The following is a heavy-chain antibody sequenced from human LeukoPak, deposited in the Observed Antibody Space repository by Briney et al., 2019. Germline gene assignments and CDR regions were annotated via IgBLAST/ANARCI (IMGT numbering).Heavy chain of an antibody. J-gene: IGHJ4*02. D-gene: IGHD3-9*01. CDR3: ARATGKDILTGRKLDY. Sequence: SVKVSCKASGGTFSSYAISWVRQAPGQGLEWMGGIIPIFGTANYAQKFQGRVTITADESTSTAYMELSSLRSEDTAVYYCARATGKDILTGRKLDYWGQGTLVSVSS. CDR2: IIPIFGTA. CDR1: GGTFSSYA. V-gene: IGHV1-69*13.